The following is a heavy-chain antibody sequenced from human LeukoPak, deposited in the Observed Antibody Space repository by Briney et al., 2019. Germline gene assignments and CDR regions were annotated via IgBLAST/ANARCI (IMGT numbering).Heavy chain of an antibody. D-gene: IGHD5-12*01. CDR2: IYHSGST. Sequence: PSETLSLTCTVSGYSISSGYYWGWIRQPPGKGLEWIGSIYHSGSTYCDPSLKSRVTISVDTSKNQFSLKLSSVTAADTAVYYCARDPGLRSRKYYFDYWGQGTLVTVSS. V-gene: IGHV4-38-2*02. CDR1: GYSISSGYY. CDR3: ARDPGLRSRKYYFDY. J-gene: IGHJ4*02.